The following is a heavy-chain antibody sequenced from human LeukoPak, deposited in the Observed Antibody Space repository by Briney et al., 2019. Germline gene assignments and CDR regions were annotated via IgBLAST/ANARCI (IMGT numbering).Heavy chain of an antibody. D-gene: IGHD2-2*01. Sequence: ASVKVSCKASGYTFTSYGISWVRQAPGQGLEWMGWISAYNGNTNYAQKLQGRVTMTTDTSTSTAYMELRSLRSDDTAVYYCAREMKGYCSSTICYAQFDPWGQGTLVTVSS. CDR2: ISAYNGNT. CDR3: AREMKGYCSSTICYAQFDP. J-gene: IGHJ5*02. CDR1: GYTFTSYG. V-gene: IGHV1-18*01.